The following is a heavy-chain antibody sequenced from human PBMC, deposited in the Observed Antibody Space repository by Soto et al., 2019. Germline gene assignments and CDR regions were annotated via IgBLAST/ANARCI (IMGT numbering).Heavy chain of an antibody. D-gene: IGHD5-12*01. CDR3: GRGRSGQIVVFY. CDR2: IGPESGAT. CDR1: GYTFAGHY. V-gene: IGHV1-2*02. Sequence: ASVKVSCKASGYTFAGHYIHWVRQAPEQGPEWMGEIGPESGATRYAQKFQGRVTMTRDMSITTVYMELNNLSPDDTAVYYCGRGRSGQIVVFYWGQGTPVTVSS. J-gene: IGHJ4*02.